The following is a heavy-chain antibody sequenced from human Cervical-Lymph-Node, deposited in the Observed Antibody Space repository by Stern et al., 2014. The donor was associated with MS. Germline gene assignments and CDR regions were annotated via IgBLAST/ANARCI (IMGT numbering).Heavy chain of an antibody. D-gene: IGHD2-8*01. CDR2: ISYDGNHK. CDR1: GFTFSSYG. CDR3: ARDYEDTSMLFDH. J-gene: IGHJ4*02. V-gene: IGHV3-30*03. Sequence: VQLVQSGGAVVQPGRSLRLSCAASGFTFSSYGMHWVRPAPGKGLEWVTVISYDGNHKYYAASVKGRFTISRDNYKNTLHLQMNSVTPDDTAIYYCARDYEDTSMLFDHWGQGTMVTVSS.